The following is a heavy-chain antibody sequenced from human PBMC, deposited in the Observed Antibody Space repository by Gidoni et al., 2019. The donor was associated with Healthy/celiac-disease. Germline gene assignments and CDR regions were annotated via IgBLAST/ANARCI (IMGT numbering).Heavy chain of an antibody. CDR1: GGSISRGSYY. J-gene: IGHJ4*02. CDR2: IYTSGST. CDR3: ASYYYDSSGYYYVQ. D-gene: IGHD3-22*01. Sequence: QVQLQESGPRLVKPSPTLSLTCTVSGGSISRGSYYWSWIRQPAGKGLEWIGRIYTSGSTNYNPALKSRVTISVDTSKNQFSRKLSSVTAADTAVYYCASYYYDSSGYYYVQWGQGTLVTVSS. V-gene: IGHV4-61*02.